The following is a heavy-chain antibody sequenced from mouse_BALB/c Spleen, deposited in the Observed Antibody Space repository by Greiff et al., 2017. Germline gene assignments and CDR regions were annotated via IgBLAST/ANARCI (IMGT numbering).Heavy chain of an antibody. CDR3: ARYDYDGDYYAMDY. CDR1: GYTFTDYY. J-gene: IGHJ4*01. D-gene: IGHD2-4*01. V-gene: IGHV1-77*01. CDR2: IYPGSGNT. Sequence: QVQLQQSGAELARPGASVKLSCKASGYTFTDYYINWVKQRTGQGLEWIGEIYPGSGNTYYNEKFKGTATLTADKSSSTAYMQLSSLTSEDSAVYFCARYDYDGDYYAMDYWGQGTSVTVSS.